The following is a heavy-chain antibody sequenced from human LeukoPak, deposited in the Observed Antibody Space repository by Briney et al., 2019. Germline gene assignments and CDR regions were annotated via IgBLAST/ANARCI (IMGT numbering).Heavy chain of an antibody. Sequence: GESLKISCKGSGYSFTSYWIGWVRQMPGKGLEWMGIIYPGDSDTRYSPSFQGQVTISADKSISTAYLQWSSLKASDTAMYYCAGLPTVVTRYYYYGMDVWGQGTTVTVSS. CDR3: AGLPTVVTRYYYYGMDV. CDR2: IYPGDSDT. J-gene: IGHJ6*02. CDR1: GYSFTSYW. D-gene: IGHD4-17*01. V-gene: IGHV5-51*01.